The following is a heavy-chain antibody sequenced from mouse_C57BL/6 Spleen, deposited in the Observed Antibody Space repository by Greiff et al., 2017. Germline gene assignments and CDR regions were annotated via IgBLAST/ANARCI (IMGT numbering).Heavy chain of an antibody. D-gene: IGHD1-1*01. CDR2: ISSGSSTL. Sequence: EVKLVESGGGLVKPGGSLKLSCAASGFTFSDYGMHWVRQAPEKGLEWVAYISSGSSTLYYADPVKGRFPISRDNAKNTLFLQMTSRRSEDTAMYYCARPYGSSPYVWGTGTTVTVSS. J-gene: IGHJ1*03. CDR1: GFTFSDYG. V-gene: IGHV5-17*01. CDR3: ARPYGSSPYV.